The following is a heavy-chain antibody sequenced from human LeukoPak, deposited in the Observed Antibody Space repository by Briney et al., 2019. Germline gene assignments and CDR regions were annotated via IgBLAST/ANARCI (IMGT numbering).Heavy chain of an antibody. CDR3: ARDYEYAFDN. Sequence: GGSLRLSCAASGFTFSDYSMNWVRQAPGKGLEWISYIGIDSGNTNYADSVKGRFTISGDKAKNSLYLQMNSLRVEDTAVYYCARDYEYAFDNWGQGTLVNVSS. CDR1: GFTFSDYS. CDR2: IGIDSGNT. V-gene: IGHV3-48*01. D-gene: IGHD5-12*01. J-gene: IGHJ4*02.